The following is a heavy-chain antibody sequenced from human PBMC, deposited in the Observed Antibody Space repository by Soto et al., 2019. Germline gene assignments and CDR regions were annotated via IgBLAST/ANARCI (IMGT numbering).Heavy chain of an antibody. D-gene: IGHD6-6*01. Sequence: ILSCAASGFTYRSYGMHRVLKAPGMWLEWVVVIWYDGSNKYYADSVKGRFTISRDNSKNTLYLQMNSLRAEDTAVYYCARDPSSSDYSYYYYMDVWGKGTTVTVSS. J-gene: IGHJ6*03. CDR3: ARDPSSSDYSYYYYMDV. CDR2: IWYDGSNK. CDR1: GFTYRSYG. V-gene: IGHV3-33*01.